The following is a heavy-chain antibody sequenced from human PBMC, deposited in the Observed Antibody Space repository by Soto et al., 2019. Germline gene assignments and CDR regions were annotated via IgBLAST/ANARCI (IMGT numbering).Heavy chain of an antibody. CDR3: ARGDDCGGDCYPFGYYYGMDV. J-gene: IGHJ6*02. D-gene: IGHD2-21*02. V-gene: IGHV1-46*01. CDR2: INPSGGST. Sequence: ASVKVSCKASGYTFTSYYMHWLRQAPGQGLEWMGIINPSGGSTSYAQKFQGRVTMTRDTSTSTVYMELSSLRSEDTAVYYCARGDDCGGDCYPFGYYYGMDVWGQGTTVTVSS. CDR1: GYTFTSYY.